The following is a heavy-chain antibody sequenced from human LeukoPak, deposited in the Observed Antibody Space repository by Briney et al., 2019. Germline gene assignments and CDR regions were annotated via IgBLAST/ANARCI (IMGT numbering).Heavy chain of an antibody. J-gene: IGHJ4*02. CDR2: ISGSGGST. Sequence: GGSLRLPCAASEFTFSSYAMSWVRQAPGKGLEWVSAISGSGGSTYYADSVKGRFTISRDNSKNTLYLQMNSLRAEDTAVYYCAKGGLQTLFYWGQGTLVTVSS. CDR1: EFTFSSYA. CDR3: AKGGLQTLFY. V-gene: IGHV3-23*01. D-gene: IGHD4-11*01.